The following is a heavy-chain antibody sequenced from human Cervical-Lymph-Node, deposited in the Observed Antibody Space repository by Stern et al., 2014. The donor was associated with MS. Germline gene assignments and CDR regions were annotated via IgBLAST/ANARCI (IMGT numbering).Heavy chain of an antibody. V-gene: IGHV1-8*01. CDR3: SKAWDS. CDR1: GYTFTSDD. CDR2: MNPDSGTA. Sequence: QVQLVQSGAEVKKPGASVKVSCKTSGYTFTSDDINWVRQASGQGLEWMGWMNPDSGTAGYAQKFKGRLTITRDNSLSTAYMELTTLRSEDTAVYYCSKAWDSWGQGTLVIVSS. J-gene: IGHJ4*02.